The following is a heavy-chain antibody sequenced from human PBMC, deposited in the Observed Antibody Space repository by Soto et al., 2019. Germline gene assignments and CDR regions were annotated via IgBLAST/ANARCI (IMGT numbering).Heavy chain of an antibody. V-gene: IGHV4-4*02. CDR3: ARLVYDTRLNYMYFDF. CDR2: IFHDGTA. Sequence: PSETLSLTCAVSGVSLTSGNWWTWVRQSPRRGLEYIGEIFHDGTANYYPSFEIRVAMSVDTSRNQFSLKLTSVTAADTAVYFCARLVYDTRLNYMYFDFWGPGTLVTVSS. D-gene: IGHD3-10*01. CDR1: GVSLTSGNW. J-gene: IGHJ4*02.